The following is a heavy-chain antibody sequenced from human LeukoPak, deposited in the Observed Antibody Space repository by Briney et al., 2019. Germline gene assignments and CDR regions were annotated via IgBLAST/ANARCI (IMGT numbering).Heavy chain of an antibody. J-gene: IGHJ5*02. V-gene: IGHV3-74*01. D-gene: IGHD2-15*01. CDR2: INSDGSST. CDR1: GFTFSSYW. CDR3: ARELVANWFDP. Sequence: GGSLRLSCAASGFTFSSYWMHWVRQAPGEGLVWVSRINSDGSSTSYADSVKGRFTISRDNAKNTLYLQMNSLRAEDTAVYYCARELVANWFDPWGQGTLVTVSS.